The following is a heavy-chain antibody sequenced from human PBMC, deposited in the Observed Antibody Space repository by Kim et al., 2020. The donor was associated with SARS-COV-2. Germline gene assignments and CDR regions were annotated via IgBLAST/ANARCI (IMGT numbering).Heavy chain of an antibody. V-gene: IGHV3-74*01. D-gene: IGHD2-15*01. CDR3: ARGWAFDI. J-gene: IGHJ3*02. Sequence: DGSSTAYADSVKGRFSITRANAKKPLYLQMNRLRAEDTAVYYCARGWAFDIWGQGTMVTVSS. CDR2: DGSST.